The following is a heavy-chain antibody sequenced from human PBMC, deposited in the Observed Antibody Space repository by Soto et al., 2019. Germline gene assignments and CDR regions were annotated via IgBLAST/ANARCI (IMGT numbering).Heavy chain of an antibody. V-gene: IGHV3-21*01. Sequence: PGGSLRLSCAAAGFTFSSYSMNWVRQAPGKGLEWVSSISSSSSYIYYADSVKGRFTISRDNAKNSLYLQMNSLRAEDTAVYYCARQFVLMVYVVAFDIWGQGTMVTV. CDR1: GFTFSSYS. CDR3: ARQFVLMVYVVAFDI. J-gene: IGHJ3*02. D-gene: IGHD2-8*01. CDR2: ISSSSSYI.